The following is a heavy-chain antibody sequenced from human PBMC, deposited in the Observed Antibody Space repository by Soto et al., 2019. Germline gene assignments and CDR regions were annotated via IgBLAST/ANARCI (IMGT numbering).Heavy chain of an antibody. Sequence: DVQVLESGGGLVQPGGSLRLSCVTSGFMFSSYAMSWVRQAPGKGLEWVSGISGNGDTTHYLDSVKGRFTVSRDNSGNTLYLHMSSLRREDTAVYYCAKHTYHYDSSVYYWFDYWGQGTLVTVSS. V-gene: IGHV3-23*01. CDR3: AKHTYHYDSSVYYWFDY. CDR1: GFMFSSYA. D-gene: IGHD3-22*01. J-gene: IGHJ4*02. CDR2: ISGNGDTT.